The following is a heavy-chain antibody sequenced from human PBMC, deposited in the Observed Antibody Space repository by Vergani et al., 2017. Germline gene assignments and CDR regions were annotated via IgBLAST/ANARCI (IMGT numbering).Heavy chain of an antibody. J-gene: IGHJ6*03. CDR2: IYYSGST. D-gene: IGHD3-10*01. CDR1: GGSISSYY. V-gene: IGHV4-59*01. Sequence: QVQLQESGPGLVKPSETLSLTCTVSGGSISSYYWSWIRQPPGKGLEWIGYIYYSGSTNYNPPLKSRVTISVDTSKNQFSLKLSSVTAADTAVYYCPRAPYYDGSGSYLGYYYYYMDVWGKGTTVTVSS. CDR3: PRAPYYDGSGSYLGYYYYYMDV.